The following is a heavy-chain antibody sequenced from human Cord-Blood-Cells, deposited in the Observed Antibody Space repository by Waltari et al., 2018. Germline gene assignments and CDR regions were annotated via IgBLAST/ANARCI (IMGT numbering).Heavy chain of an antibody. J-gene: IGHJ3*02. CDR3: ARALTGDILTGYYDAFDI. CDR1: GYTFTSYY. CDR2: INPSGGST. V-gene: IGHV1-46*01. Sequence: QVQLVQSGAEVKKPGASVKVSCKASGYTFTSYYMHCVRQAPGQGREWMGIINPSGGSTSYAQKFQGRVTMTRDTSTSTVYMELSSLRSEDTAVYYCARALTGDILTGYYDAFDIWGQGTMVTVSS. D-gene: IGHD3-9*01.